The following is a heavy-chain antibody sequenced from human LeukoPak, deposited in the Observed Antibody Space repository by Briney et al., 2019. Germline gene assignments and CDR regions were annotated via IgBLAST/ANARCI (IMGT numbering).Heavy chain of an antibody. CDR1: GGSISSSSYY. Sequence: SETLSLTCTVSGGSISSSSYYWGWIRQPPGKGLEWIGSIYYSGNTYYNPSLKSRVTISVDTSKNQFSLKLSSVTAADTAVYYFASDQYYFDYWGQGTLVTGSS. CDR2: IYYSGNT. J-gene: IGHJ4*02. CDR3: ASDQYYFDY. V-gene: IGHV4-39*01.